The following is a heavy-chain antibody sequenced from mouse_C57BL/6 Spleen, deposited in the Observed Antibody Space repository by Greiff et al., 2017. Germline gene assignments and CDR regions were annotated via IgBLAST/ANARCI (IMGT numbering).Heavy chain of an antibody. J-gene: IGHJ4*01. CDR3: ARGGYGYDDYYAMDY. CDR2: IHPNSGST. CDR1: GYTFTSYW. Sequence: QVQLQQPGAELVKPGASVKLSCKASGYTFTSYWMHWVKQRPGQGLEWIGMIHPNSGSTNYNEKFQSKATLTVDKSSSTAYMQLSSLTSEDSAVYYCARGGYGYDDYYAMDYGGQGTSVTVSS. V-gene: IGHV1-64*01. D-gene: IGHD2-2*01.